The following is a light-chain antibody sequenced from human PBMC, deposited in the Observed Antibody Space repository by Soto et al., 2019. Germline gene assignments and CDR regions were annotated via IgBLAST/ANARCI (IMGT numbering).Light chain of an antibody. CDR3: AAWDDSLNGVV. CDR1: RFNIGRNT. J-gene: IGLJ2*01. CDR2: SNN. Sequence: QSVLTQPPSASGTPGQRVTISCSGSRFNIGRNTVNWYQQLPGSAPKLLIYSNNQRPSGVPARFSGSRSGTSASLAISGLQSEDEADYYCAAWDDSLNGVVFGGGTKLTVL. V-gene: IGLV1-44*01.